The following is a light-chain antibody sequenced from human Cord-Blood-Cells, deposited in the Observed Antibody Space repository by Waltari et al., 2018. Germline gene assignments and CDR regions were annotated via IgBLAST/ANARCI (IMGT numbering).Light chain of an antibody. CDR3: QQSYSTPPLT. J-gene: IGKJ4*01. Sequence: DLQMTQAPSSLSAYVGDSDPIPCRASQSISSYLNWYQQKPWKAPKLLIYAASSLQSGVPSRFSGSGSGTDFTLTISSLQPEDFATYYCQQSYSTPPLTFGGGTKVEIK. CDR2: AAS. V-gene: IGKV1-39*01. CDR1: QSISSY.